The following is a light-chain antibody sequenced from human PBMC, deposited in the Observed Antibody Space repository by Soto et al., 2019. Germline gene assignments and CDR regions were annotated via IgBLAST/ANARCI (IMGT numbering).Light chain of an antibody. V-gene: IGKV1-5*03. Sequence: DIQMTQSPSTLSASVGDRVTITCRASQSISSWLAWYQQKPGKAPKLLIYTESSLESGVPSRFSGSGSGTEFTLTISSLQPDDFATYYCQQYNSYSITFGPGTKVDIK. J-gene: IGKJ3*01. CDR1: QSISSW. CDR2: TES. CDR3: QQYNSYSIT.